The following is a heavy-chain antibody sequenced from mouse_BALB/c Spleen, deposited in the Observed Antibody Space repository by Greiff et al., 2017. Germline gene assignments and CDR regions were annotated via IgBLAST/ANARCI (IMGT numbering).Heavy chain of an antibody. Sequence: DVHLVESGGGLVKPGGSLKLSCAASGFTFSSYAMSWVRQTPEKRLEWVASISSGGSTYYPDSVKGRFTISRDNARNILYLQMSSLRSEDTAMYYCARTMITRSYFDYWGQGTTLTVSS. J-gene: IGHJ2*01. D-gene: IGHD2-4*01. CDR2: ISSGGST. CDR1: GFTFSSYA. CDR3: ARTMITRSYFDY. V-gene: IGHV5-6-5*01.